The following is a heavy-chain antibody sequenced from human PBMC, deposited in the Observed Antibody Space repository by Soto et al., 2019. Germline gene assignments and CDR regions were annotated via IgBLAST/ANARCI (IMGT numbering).Heavy chain of an antibody. CDR1: GASISTYY. CDR2: ISYTGSS. J-gene: IGHJ5*02. V-gene: IGHV4-59*13. CDR3: VRENYSSNWYDP. D-gene: IGHD4-4*01. Sequence: ASETLSLTCTVSGASISTYYWAWIRQSPGRGLEWIGYISYTGSSNYNPSLKGRVTISVAPSKSQFSLKLRSVTAADTATYYCVRENYSSNWYDPWSKGTLVTVSS.